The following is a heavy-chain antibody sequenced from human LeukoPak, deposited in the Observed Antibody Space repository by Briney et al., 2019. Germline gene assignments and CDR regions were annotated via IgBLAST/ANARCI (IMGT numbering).Heavy chain of an antibody. CDR1: GFTFSSYS. D-gene: IGHD3-3*01. Sequence: GGSLRLSCAASGFTFSSYSMNWVRQAPGKGLEWVSSISSSSSYIYYADSVEGRFTISRDNAKNSLYLQMNSLRAEDTAVYYCARGTYYDFWSGYYRASGYYYYGMDVWGQGTTVTVSS. V-gene: IGHV3-21*01. CDR3: ARGTYYDFWSGYYRASGYYYYGMDV. CDR2: ISSSSSYI. J-gene: IGHJ6*02.